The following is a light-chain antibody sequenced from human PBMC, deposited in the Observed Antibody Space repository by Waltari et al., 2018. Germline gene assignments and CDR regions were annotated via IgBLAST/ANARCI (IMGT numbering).Light chain of an antibody. V-gene: IGKV1-39*01. J-gene: IGKJ2*01. CDR2: SAS. CDR1: QNIKKL. CDR3: QQSDSTPYT. Sequence: DIQMTQPPSSLSASVGDRVTITCRASQNIKKLLNWYQQKPGKAPNPLIYSASTLQSRVPSRFSGSGSGTDFTLTINSLQPEDFATYYCQQSDSTPYTFGLGTKLEIK.